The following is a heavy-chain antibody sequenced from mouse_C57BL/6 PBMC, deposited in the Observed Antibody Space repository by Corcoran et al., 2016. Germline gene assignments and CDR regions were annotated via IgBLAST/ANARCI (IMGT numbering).Heavy chain of an antibody. D-gene: IGHD1-1*01. CDR1: GYTFTTYE. J-gene: IGHJ3*01. V-gene: IGHV9-3*01. CDR2: INTYSGVP. Sequence: QIQLVQSGPELKKPGETVKISCKASGYTFTTYEMSWVKQAPGKGLKWMGWINTYSGVPTYADDFKGRFAFSLETSASTAYLQINNLKNEDTATYFCARMYGSSSFAYWGQGTLVTVSA. CDR3: ARMYGSSSFAY.